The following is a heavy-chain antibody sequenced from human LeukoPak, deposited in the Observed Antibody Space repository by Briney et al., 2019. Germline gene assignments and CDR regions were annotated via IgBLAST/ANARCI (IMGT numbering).Heavy chain of an antibody. J-gene: IGHJ4*02. Sequence: SETLSLTCAVSGGSFSGYYWSWIRQPPGKGLEWIGEINHSGSANYNPSLKSRVTISVDTSKNQFSLKLSPVTAADTAVYYCARGRGGQQRVRAVWFDYWGQGTLVTVSS. D-gene: IGHD6-13*01. V-gene: IGHV4-34*01. CDR3: ARGRGGQQRVRAVWFDY. CDR1: GGSFSGYY. CDR2: INHSGSA.